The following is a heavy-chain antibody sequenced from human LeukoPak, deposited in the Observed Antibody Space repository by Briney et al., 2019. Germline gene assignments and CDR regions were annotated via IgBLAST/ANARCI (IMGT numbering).Heavy chain of an antibody. CDR3: ARGRNWNPNWFDP. D-gene: IGHD1-1*01. J-gene: IGHJ5*02. Sequence: SETLSLTCAVYGGSFSGYYWSWIRQPPGKGLEWIGEINHSGSTNYNPSLKSRVTISVDTSKNQFSLKLSSVTAADTAVYYCARGRNWNPNWFDPWGQGTTVTVSS. V-gene: IGHV4-34*01. CDR2: INHSGST. CDR1: GGSFSGYY.